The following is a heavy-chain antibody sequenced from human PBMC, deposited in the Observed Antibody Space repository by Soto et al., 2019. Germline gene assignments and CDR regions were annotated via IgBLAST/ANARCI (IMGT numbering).Heavy chain of an antibody. J-gene: IGHJ6*01. CDR2: IVVGSGNT. CDR3: AAPSTAMVPYYYDYDGMDV. V-gene: IGHV1-58*02. D-gene: IGHD5-18*01. Sequence: QMQLVQSGPEVKKPGTSVKVSCKASGFTFTSSAMQWVRQARGQRLEWIGWIVVGSGNTNYAQKFQERVTITRDMXXSXDXTELSSLRSEDTAVYYCAAPSTAMVPYYYDYDGMDVWGQGTTVTVSS. CDR1: GFTFTSSA.